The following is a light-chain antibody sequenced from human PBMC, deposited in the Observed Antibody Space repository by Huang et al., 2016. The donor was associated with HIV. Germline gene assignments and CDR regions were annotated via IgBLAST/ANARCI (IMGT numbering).Light chain of an antibody. CDR2: GAS. V-gene: IGKV3-20*01. CDR1: QSVSSSY. CDR3: QQYGSSPWT. J-gene: IGKJ1*01. Sequence: EIVLTQSPGTLSLSPGVRATLSCRASQSVSSSYLAWYQQKPGQAPRLLIYGASSRATGIPDRFSGSGSGTDFTLIISRLEPEDFAVYYCQQYGSSPWTFGQGTKVEIK.